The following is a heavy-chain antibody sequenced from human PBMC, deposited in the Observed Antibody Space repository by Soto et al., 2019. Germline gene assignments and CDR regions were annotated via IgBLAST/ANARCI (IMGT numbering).Heavy chain of an antibody. D-gene: IGHD3-9*01. CDR3: GRLEGLATISCYFDY. V-gene: IGHV4-30-4*01. CDR1: GGSISSGDYY. CDR2: IYYSGST. Sequence: SETLSLTCTVSGGSISSGDYYWSRIRQPPGKGLEWIGYIYYSGSTYYNPSLKSRVTISVDTSKNQFSLKLMSLSAADTAVYYCGRLEGLATISCYFDYWGQGALVTVSS. J-gene: IGHJ4*02.